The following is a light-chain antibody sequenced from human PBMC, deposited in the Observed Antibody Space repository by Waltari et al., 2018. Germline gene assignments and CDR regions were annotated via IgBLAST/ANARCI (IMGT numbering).Light chain of an antibody. CDR1: QTGSSNY. J-gene: IGKJ4*01. CDR3: QQYGNSPFT. CDR2: DAS. Sequence: EIVLTQSPATLSLSPGERATLSCGASQTGSSNYLAWYQHKPGLAPRLLNYDASGRPTGIPERFNGSGSGTDFTLTINRLEPEDFAVYYCQQYGNSPFTFGGGTKVDIK. V-gene: IGKV3D-20*01.